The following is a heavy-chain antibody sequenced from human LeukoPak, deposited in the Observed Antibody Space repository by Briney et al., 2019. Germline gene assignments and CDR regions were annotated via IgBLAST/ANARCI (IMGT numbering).Heavy chain of an antibody. CDR2: IYYSGST. CDR3: ARHYDYVWGSYRYSGAFDI. Sequence: SETLSLTCTVSGVSSSSSYWSWIRQPPGKGLEWIGYIYYSGSTNYNPSLKSRVTISVDTSKNQFSLKLSSVTAADTAVYYCARHYDYVWGSYRYSGAFDIWGQGTMVTVSS. D-gene: IGHD3-16*02. J-gene: IGHJ3*02. CDR1: GVSSSSSY. V-gene: IGHV4-59*08.